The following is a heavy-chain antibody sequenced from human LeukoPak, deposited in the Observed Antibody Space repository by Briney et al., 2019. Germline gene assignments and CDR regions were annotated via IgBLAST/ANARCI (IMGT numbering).Heavy chain of an antibody. D-gene: IGHD4-17*01. CDR3: TTHTGPLD. V-gene: IGHV3-15*01. CDR2: IKSNTDGGTT. CDR1: GFTVGNAW. Sequence: GGSLRLACAASGFTVGNAWMGWVRPAAGKGREWVGRIKSNTDGGTTDYAAPVKGRFTISRDDSKNTLYLQMNSLKTEATAVYYCTTHTGPLDWGQGTLVTVSS. J-gene: IGHJ4*02.